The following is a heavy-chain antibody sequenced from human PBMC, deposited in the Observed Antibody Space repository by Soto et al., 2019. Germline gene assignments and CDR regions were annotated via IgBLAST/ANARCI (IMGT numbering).Heavy chain of an antibody. V-gene: IGHV4-30-4*01. D-gene: IGHD2-2*01. CDR1: GGSISSGDYY. CDR3: ARERPCSSTSCYRSGDYERDYFDY. CDR2: IYYSGST. J-gene: IGHJ4*02. Sequence: TLALTCTVSGGSISSGDYYGSWIRQPPGKGLEWIGYIYYSGSTYYNPSLKSRVTISVDTSKNQFSLKLSSVTAADTAVYYCARERPCSSTSCYRSGDYERDYFDYWGQGTLVTVSS.